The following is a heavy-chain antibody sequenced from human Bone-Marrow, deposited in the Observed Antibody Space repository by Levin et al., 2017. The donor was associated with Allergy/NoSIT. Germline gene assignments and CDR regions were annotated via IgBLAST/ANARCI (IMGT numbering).Heavy chain of an antibody. Sequence: GESLKISCAASGFTFSSYGMHWVRQAPGKGLEWVAVISYDGSNKYYADSVKGRFTISRDNSKNTLYLQMNSLRAEDTAVYYCAKVGAVAGTIRGAFDIWGQGTMVTVSS. CDR2: ISYDGSNK. CDR1: GFTFSSYG. D-gene: IGHD6-19*01. J-gene: IGHJ3*02. V-gene: IGHV3-30*18. CDR3: AKVGAVAGTIRGAFDI.